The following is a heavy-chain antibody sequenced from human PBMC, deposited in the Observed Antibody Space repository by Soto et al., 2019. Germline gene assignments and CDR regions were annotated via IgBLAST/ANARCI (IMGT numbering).Heavy chain of an antibody. D-gene: IGHD3-10*01. CDR1: GGSFRNYY. V-gene: IGHV4-34*01. J-gene: IGHJ5*02. CDR3: TRAERFTRSWFEL. CDR2: VNHSGEA. Sequence: SETLSLTCGVYGGSFRNYYWIWVRQPPGNGLEWIGEVNHSGEATYNPSLQRRLTISLDNSHNQFSQKPTYVTAAHTAMYFCTRAERFTRSWFELWGQGSQVTVYS.